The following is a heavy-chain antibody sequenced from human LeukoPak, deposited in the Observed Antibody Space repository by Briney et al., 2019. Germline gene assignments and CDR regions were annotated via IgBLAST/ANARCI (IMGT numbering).Heavy chain of an antibody. CDR1: SGSIRNSNYY. Sequence: KYSETLSLTCTVSSGSIRNSNYYWGWIRQPPGKGLEWIGSIFYDGSSDYNPSLKSRVTISVDTSKNKFSLKVNSVTAADTAVYYCARVKIDDGSNGFDPWGQGTLVTVSS. J-gene: IGHJ5*02. V-gene: IGHV4-39*01. CDR2: IFYDGSS. CDR3: ARVKIDDGSNGFDP.